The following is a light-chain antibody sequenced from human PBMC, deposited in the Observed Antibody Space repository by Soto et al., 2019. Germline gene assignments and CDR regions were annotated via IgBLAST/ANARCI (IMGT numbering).Light chain of an antibody. CDR2: EVT. Sequence: QSALTQPASVSGSPGQSITISCTGTSSDVGGYKYVSWYQQHPDKAPKLMIYEVTNRPSGVSNRFSGSKSGNTASLTISGLQAEDEADYYCSSFTSSNTWVFGRGTKLTVL. CDR1: SSDVGGYKY. V-gene: IGLV2-14*01. J-gene: IGLJ3*02. CDR3: SSFTSSNTWV.